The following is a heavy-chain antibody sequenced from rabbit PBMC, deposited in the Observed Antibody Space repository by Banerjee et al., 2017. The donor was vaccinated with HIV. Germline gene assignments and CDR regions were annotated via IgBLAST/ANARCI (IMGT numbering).Heavy chain of an antibody. CDR3: ARRFTGGGSGYDL. J-gene: IGHJ3*01. D-gene: IGHD1-1*01. CDR1: GFSFNNNYY. CDR2: IYAGSSGST. Sequence: QSLEESGGDLVKPGASLTLTCTASGFSFNNNYYMCWVRQAPGKGLEWIACIYAGSSGSTYYASWAKGRFTISKTSSTTVTLQMTSLTAADTATYFCARRFTGGGSGYDLWGQGTLVTVS. V-gene: IGHV1S40*01.